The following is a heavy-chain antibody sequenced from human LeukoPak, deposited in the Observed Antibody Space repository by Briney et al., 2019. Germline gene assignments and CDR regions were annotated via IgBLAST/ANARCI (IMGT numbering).Heavy chain of an antibody. CDR3: ARDVGDSSGYYWGFDF. CDR2: IKTDGSST. CDR1: GFTFSSYW. Sequence: GGSLRLSCAASGFTFSSYWMHWVRQAPGKGLVWVSRIKTDGSSTTYADSVKGRFTISRDNAKNTLYLQMNSLRAEDTAVYYCARDVGDSSGYYWGFDFWGQGTLVTVSS. D-gene: IGHD3-22*01. V-gene: IGHV3-74*01. J-gene: IGHJ4*02.